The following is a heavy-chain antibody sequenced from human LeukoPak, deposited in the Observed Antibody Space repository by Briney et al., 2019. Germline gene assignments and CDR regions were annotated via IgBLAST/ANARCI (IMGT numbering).Heavy chain of an antibody. CDR3: ASLASVAGEKPFDY. CDR1: GGSISSSSYY. J-gene: IGHJ4*02. Sequence: SETLSLTCTVSGGSISSSSYYWGWIRQPPGKGLEWIGSIYYSGSTYYNPSLKSRATISVDTSKNQFSLKLTSVTAADTAVYYCASLASVAGEKPFDYWGQGTLVTVSS. D-gene: IGHD2-15*01. V-gene: IGHV4-39*01. CDR2: IYYSGST.